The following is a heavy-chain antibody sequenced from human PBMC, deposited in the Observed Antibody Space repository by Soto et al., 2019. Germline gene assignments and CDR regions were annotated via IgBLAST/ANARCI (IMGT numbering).Heavy chain of an antibody. CDR3: GRGKYYFDF. Sequence: QVQLVESGGGVVQPGRSLRLSCAASGFTFSSYTMHWVRLAPGKGLEWVAVMSYDGSNDYYTDSGRGRFTISRDNSKNTLDLQMNSMRPEDTAVGDCGRGKYYFDFWGQGTMV. V-gene: IGHV3-30-3*01. J-gene: IGHJ4*02. CDR1: GFTFSSYT. CDR2: MSYDGSND.